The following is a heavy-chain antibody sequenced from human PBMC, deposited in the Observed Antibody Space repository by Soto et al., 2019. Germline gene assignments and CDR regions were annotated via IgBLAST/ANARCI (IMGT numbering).Heavy chain of an antibody. J-gene: IGHJ6*02. CDR2: ISSSSSYI. Sequence: GGSLRLSCAASGFTFSSYSMNWVRQAPGKGLEWVSSISSSSSYIYYADSVKGRFTISRDNAKNSLYLQMNSLGAEDTAVYYCARGHDISPIYYYYGMDVWGQGTTVTSP. CDR1: GFTFSSYS. D-gene: IGHD3-9*01. CDR3: ARGHDISPIYYYYGMDV. V-gene: IGHV3-21*01.